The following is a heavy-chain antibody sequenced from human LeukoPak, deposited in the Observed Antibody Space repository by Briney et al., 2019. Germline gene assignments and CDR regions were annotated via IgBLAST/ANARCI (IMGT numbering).Heavy chain of an antibody. CDR1: GYTFNDYY. J-gene: IGHJ3*02. CDR3: AREYYDTSGSKYAFDI. CDR2: IDPDSGGT. D-gene: IGHD3-22*01. Sequence: ASVKVSCKSSGYTFNDYYKHWVRQAPGQGLEWMGCIDPDSGGTKFAQQSQGRVTLTRDTSIRTAYMELSRLTSDDTAIYYCAREYYDTSGSKYAFDIWGQGTMVTVSS. V-gene: IGHV1-2*02.